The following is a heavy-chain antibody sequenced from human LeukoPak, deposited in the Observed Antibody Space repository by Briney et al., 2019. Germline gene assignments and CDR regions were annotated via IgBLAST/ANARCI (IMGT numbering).Heavy chain of an antibody. D-gene: IGHD2-21*02. Sequence: SETLSLTCTVSGGSISSYCWSWIRQPPGKGLEWIGYIYYSGSTNYNPSLKSRVTMSVDASMNLFALKLSSVTAADTAVYYCARQGVATAIDYWGQGTLVTVSS. V-gene: IGHV4-59*12. CDR3: ARQGVATAIDY. CDR2: IYYSGST. CDR1: GGSISSYC. J-gene: IGHJ4*02.